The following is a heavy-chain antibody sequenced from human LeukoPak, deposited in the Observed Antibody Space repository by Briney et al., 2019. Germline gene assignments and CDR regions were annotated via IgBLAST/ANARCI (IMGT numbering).Heavy chain of an antibody. J-gene: IGHJ6*03. Sequence: SQTLSLTCAISGDSVSSNSAAWNWIRQSPSSGLECLGRTYYRSKWYNDYAVSVKSRITINPDTSKNQFSLQLNSVTPEDTAVYYCAREIITMVRGVIPYYYYYYMDVWGKGTTVTVSS. CDR2: TYYRSKWYN. V-gene: IGHV6-1*01. D-gene: IGHD3-10*01. CDR3: AREIITMVRGVIPYYYYYYMDV. CDR1: GDSVSSNSAA.